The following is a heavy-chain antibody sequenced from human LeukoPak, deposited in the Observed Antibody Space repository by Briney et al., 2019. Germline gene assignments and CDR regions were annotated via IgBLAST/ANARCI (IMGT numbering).Heavy chain of an antibody. J-gene: IGHJ4*02. Sequence: GGSLRLSCAASGFTFSSYGMHWVRQAPGKGLEWVAVISYDGSNKYYADSVKGRFTISRDNSKNTLYLQMNSLRAEDTAVYYCAKDRDYDYVWGSYRHSPIDYWGQGTLVAVSS. D-gene: IGHD3-16*02. CDR3: AKDRDYDYVWGSYRHSPIDY. CDR2: ISYDGSNK. V-gene: IGHV3-30*18. CDR1: GFTFSSYG.